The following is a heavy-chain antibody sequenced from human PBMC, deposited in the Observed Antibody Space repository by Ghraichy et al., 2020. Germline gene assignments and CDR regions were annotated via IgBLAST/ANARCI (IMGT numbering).Heavy chain of an antibody. D-gene: IGHD1-14*01. CDR2: INHSGST. Sequence: SETLSLTCAVYGGSFSDYSWSWIRQPPGKGLEWIGEINHSGSTNYNPSIKSRVTISVDTSKNQFSLKLSSMTAADTAVYYCARGLTRSGMDVWGQGTTVTVSS. CDR3: ARGLTRSGMDV. J-gene: IGHJ6*02. V-gene: IGHV4-34*01. CDR1: GGSFSDYS.